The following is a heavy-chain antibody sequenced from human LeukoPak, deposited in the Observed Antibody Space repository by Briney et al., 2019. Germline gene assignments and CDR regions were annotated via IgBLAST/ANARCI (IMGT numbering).Heavy chain of an antibody. CDR2: ISGSGGKT. D-gene: IGHD5-18*01. CDR1: GFTFSSYA. Sequence: PGGSLRLSCAASGFTFSSYAMSWVRQAPGKGLEWVSAISGSGGKTYYADSVKGRFTISRDNSKNTLYLQMHSLRAEDTAVYYCAKDRLRGGYGFDLMDYWGQGTLVTVSS. CDR3: AKDRLRGGYGFDLMDY. V-gene: IGHV3-23*01. J-gene: IGHJ4*02.